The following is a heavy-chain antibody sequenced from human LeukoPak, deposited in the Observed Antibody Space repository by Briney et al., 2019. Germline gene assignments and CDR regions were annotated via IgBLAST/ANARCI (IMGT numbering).Heavy chain of an antibody. CDR1: GFTFSSYA. CDR3: AKFGWELLVSADFDY. D-gene: IGHD1-26*01. V-gene: IGHV3-23*01. Sequence: GGSLRLSCAASGFTFSSYAMSWIRQAPGKGLEWVSAISGSGGSTYYADSVKGRFTISRDNSKNTLYLQMNSLRAEDTAVYYCAKFGWELLVSADFDYWGQGTLVTVSS. J-gene: IGHJ4*02. CDR2: ISGSGGST.